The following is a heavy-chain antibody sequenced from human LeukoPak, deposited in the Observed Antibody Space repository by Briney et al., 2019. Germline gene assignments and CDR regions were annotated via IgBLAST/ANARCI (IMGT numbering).Heavy chain of an antibody. CDR3: ARSILVYAQNPGY. V-gene: IGHV4-39*07. J-gene: IGHJ4*02. D-gene: IGHD2-8*01. Sequence: ASETLSLTCAVSGGSIRNSSFYWGWIRQPPGKGLEWIGEINHSGSTNYNPSLKSRVTISVDTSKNQFSLKLSSVTAADTAVYYCARSILVYAQNPGYWGQGTLVTVSS. CDR2: INHSGST. CDR1: GGSIRNSSFY.